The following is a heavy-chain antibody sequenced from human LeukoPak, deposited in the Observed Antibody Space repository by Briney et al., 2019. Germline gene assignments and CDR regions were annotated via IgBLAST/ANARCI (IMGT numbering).Heavy chain of an antibody. CDR2: ISSSSYI. Sequence: GGSLRLSCAASGFTFSSYSMTWVRQAPGKGLEWVSSISSSSYIYYADSVKGRFTISRDNSKNTLYLQMNSLRAEDTAVYYCAKDKEGFGELLYWGQGTLVTVSS. CDR3: AKDKEGFGELLY. CDR1: GFTFSSYS. J-gene: IGHJ4*02. D-gene: IGHD3-10*01. V-gene: IGHV3-21*04.